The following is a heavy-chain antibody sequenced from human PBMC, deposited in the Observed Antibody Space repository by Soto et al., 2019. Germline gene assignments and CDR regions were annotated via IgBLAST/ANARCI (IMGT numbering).Heavy chain of an antibody. CDR3: ARGSKAGITGTTAPD. V-gene: IGHV1-69*13. CDR1: GGTFSSYA. CDR2: IIPIFGTA. J-gene: IGHJ4*02. D-gene: IGHD1-20*01. Sequence: GASVKVSCKASGGTFSSYAISWVRQAPGQGLEWMGGIIPIFGTANYAQKFQGRVTITADESTSTAYMELSSLRSEDTAVYYCARGSKAGITGTTAPDWGQGTLVTVSS.